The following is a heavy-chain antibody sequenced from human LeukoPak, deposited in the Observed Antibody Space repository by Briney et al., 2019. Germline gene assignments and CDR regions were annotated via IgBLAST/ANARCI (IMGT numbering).Heavy chain of an antibody. CDR1: GFTFSSYS. V-gene: IGHV3-21*01. CDR3: ARDEDSSGYCDY. CDR2: ISSSSSYI. Sequence: GGSLRLSCAASGFTFSSYSMNWVRQAPGKGLEWVSSISSSSSYIYYADSVKGRFTISRDNAKNSLYLQMNSLRAEDTSVYYCARDEDSSGYCDYWGQGTLVTVSS. J-gene: IGHJ4*02. D-gene: IGHD3-22*01.